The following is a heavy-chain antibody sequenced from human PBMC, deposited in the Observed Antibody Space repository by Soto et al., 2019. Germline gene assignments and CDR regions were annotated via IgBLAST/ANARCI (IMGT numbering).Heavy chain of an antibody. CDR2: ISSISSYT. CDR3: ARRIGGNSSDAFDI. V-gene: IGHV3-11*06. D-gene: IGHD2-21*02. J-gene: IGHJ3*02. CDR1: GFTFSDYY. Sequence: GGSLRLSCAASGFTFSDYYMGWIRQAPGKGLKWVSYISSISSYTNYADSVKGRFTISRDNAKNSLYLQMNSLRAEDTAVYYCARRIGGNSSDAFDIWGQGTMVTVSS.